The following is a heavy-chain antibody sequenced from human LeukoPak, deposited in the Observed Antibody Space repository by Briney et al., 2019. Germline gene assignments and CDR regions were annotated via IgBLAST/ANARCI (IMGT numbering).Heavy chain of an antibody. J-gene: IGHJ6*04. V-gene: IGHV5-51*01. CDR3: ARHRAAGGGYYYGVDV. CDR1: GYSFTGYW. CDR2: INPGDSDT. D-gene: IGHD6-13*01. Sequence: GESLKISCEGSGYSFTGYWVAWVRQMPGKGLEWMGIINPGDSDTRYSLSFQGQVTISADKSISTAYLQWSSLKASDTAMCYCARHRAAGGGYYYGVDVWGKGTRVTVSS.